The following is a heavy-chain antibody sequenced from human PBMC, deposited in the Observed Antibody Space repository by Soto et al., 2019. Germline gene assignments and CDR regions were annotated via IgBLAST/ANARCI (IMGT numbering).Heavy chain of an antibody. CDR1: GGSISSGGYY. CDR2: IYYSGST. CDR3: SIGLYCSSTSCYGYYYYYYMDV. J-gene: IGHJ6*03. V-gene: IGHV4-31*03. Sequence: SETLSLTCTVSGGSISSGGYYWSWIRQHPGKGLEWIGYIYYSGSTYYNPSLKRRVTISVDTSKNQFSLKLSSVTAADTAVYYCSIGLYCSSTSCYGYYYYYYMDVWGKGTTVTVSS. D-gene: IGHD2-2*01.